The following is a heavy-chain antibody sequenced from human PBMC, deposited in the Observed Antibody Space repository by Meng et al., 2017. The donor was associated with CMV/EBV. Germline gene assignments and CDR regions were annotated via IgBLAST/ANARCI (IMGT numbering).Heavy chain of an antibody. J-gene: IGHJ6*02. V-gene: IGHV3-13*01. Sequence: GGSLRLSCAASGFTFSSYDTHWVRQATGKGLEWVSAIGTAGDTYYPGSVKGRFTISRENAKNSLYLQMNSLRAGDTAVYYCARAPPTFPPSGLGMDVWGQGTTVTVSS. CDR1: GFTFSSYD. CDR2: IGTAGDT. D-gene: IGHD3-10*01. CDR3: ARAPPTFPPSGLGMDV.